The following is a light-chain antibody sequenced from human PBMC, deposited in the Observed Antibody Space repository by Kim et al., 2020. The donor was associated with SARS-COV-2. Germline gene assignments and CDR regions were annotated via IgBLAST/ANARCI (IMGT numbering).Light chain of an antibody. CDR2: GAS. CDR1: QSVSSK. V-gene: IGKV3-15*01. J-gene: IGKJ2*01. Sequence: EIVLTQSPATLSVSPGERVTLSCRASQSVSSKLIWYQQKRGQAPRLLIFGASTRATGIPARFSGSGSGTEFTLTISSMQSEDFAVYYFQEHNNLPYTFGQGTMLEIK. CDR3: QEHNNLPYT.